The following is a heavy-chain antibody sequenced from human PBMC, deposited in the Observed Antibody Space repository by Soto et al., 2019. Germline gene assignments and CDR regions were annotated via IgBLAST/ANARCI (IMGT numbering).Heavy chain of an antibody. Sequence: QLQLQESGPGLVKPSETLSLTCTVSGGSFSSSSYYWGWIRQPPGKGLEWIGSIYYSGSTYSNPSLKSRVTISVDTSKNQFSLKLSSVTAADTAVNYCARVISDYFDYWGQGTLVTVSS. CDR2: IYYSGST. CDR3: ARVISDYFDY. J-gene: IGHJ4*02. V-gene: IGHV4-39*01. CDR1: GGSFSSSSYY.